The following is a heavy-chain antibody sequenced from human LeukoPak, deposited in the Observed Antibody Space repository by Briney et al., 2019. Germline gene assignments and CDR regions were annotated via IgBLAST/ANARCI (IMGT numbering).Heavy chain of an antibody. D-gene: IGHD6-13*01. Sequence: GGSLRLSCVASGFTFSDYDMSWIRQAPGKGLEWVSYISSSSDYTNYADSVRGRFTISRDNAKNSLYLQMNSLRAEDTAVYYCARPPYSSSWDPGWFDPWGQGTLITVSS. CDR3: ARPPYSSSWDPGWFDP. CDR2: ISSSSDYT. V-gene: IGHV3-11*06. CDR1: GFTFSDYD. J-gene: IGHJ5*02.